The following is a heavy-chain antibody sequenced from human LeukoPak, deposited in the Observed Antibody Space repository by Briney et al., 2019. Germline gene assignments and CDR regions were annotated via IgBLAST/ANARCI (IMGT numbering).Heavy chain of an antibody. CDR3: ARQGYAGYFDY. V-gene: IGHV1-18*01. J-gene: IGHJ4*02. CDR2: ISAYNGNT. D-gene: IGHD3-16*01. Sequence: GESLKISCKGSGYSFTSYGISWVRQAPGQGLEWMGWISAYNGNTNYAQKLQGRGTMTTDTSTSTAYMELRSLRSGDTAVYYCARQGYAGYFDYWGQGTLVTVSS. CDR1: GYSFTSYG.